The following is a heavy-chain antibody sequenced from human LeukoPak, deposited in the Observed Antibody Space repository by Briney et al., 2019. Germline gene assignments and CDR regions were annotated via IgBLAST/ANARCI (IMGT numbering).Heavy chain of an antibody. CDR1: GGSFSGYY. CDR2: INHSGST. Sequence: SETLSLTCAVYGGSFSGYYWSWIRQPPGKGLEWIGEINHSGSTNYNPSLKSRVTISVDTSKNQSSLKLSSVTAADTAVYYCARERTRGVYYYDSSGYPNWFDPWGQGTLVTVSS. CDR3: ARERTRGVYYYDSSGYPNWFDP. D-gene: IGHD3-22*01. J-gene: IGHJ5*02. V-gene: IGHV4-34*01.